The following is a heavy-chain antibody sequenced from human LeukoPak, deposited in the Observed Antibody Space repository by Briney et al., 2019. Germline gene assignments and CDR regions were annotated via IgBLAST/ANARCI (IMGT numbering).Heavy chain of an antibody. Sequence: SETLSLTCTVSGGSISSSSYYWGWIRQPPGKGLEWIGSIYYSGSTYYNPSLKSRVTISVDTSKNQFSLKLSSVTAADTAVYYCARPQGGNPLTNTFDIWGQGTMVTVSS. V-gene: IGHV4-39*01. J-gene: IGHJ3*02. CDR1: GGSISSSSYY. D-gene: IGHD2-8*01. CDR3: ARPQGGNPLTNTFDI. CDR2: IYYSGST.